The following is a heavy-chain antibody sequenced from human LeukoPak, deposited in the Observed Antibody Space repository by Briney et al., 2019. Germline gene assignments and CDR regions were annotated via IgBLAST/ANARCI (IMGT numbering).Heavy chain of an antibody. D-gene: IGHD2-2*01. CDR1: GYTLTELS. CDR2: FDPEDGET. CDR3: ATGVVPAASTRQADAFDI. Sequence: ASVKVPCKVSGYTLTELSMHWVRQAPGKGLEWMGGFDPEDGETIYAQKFQGRVTMTEDTSTDTAYMELSSLRSEDTAVYYCATGVVPAASTRQADAFDIWGQGTMVTVSS. J-gene: IGHJ3*02. V-gene: IGHV1-24*01.